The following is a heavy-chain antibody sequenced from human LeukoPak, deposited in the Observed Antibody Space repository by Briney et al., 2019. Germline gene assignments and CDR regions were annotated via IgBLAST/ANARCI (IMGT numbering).Heavy chain of an antibody. V-gene: IGHV1-24*01. D-gene: IGHD6-19*01. CDR1: GYTLTALS. J-gene: IGHJ4*02. Sequence: ASGKVSCNVSGYTLTALSMHWVRQAPGKGLEWMGGFDPEDGETIYAQKFQGRVTMTEDTSTDPAYMELSSLRSEDTAVYYCATAYSSGWQYYFDYWGQGTLVTVSS. CDR3: ATAYSSGWQYYFDY. CDR2: FDPEDGET.